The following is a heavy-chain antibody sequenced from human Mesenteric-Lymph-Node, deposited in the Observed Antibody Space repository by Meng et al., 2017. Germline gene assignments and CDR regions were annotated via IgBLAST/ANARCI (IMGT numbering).Heavy chain of an antibody. CDR1: GFTFSTYS. CDR3: ARQYATSSGFGFDI. V-gene: IGHV3-21*01. CDR2: ISSSGNYI. D-gene: IGHD2-8*01. Sequence: GESLKISCAASGFTFSTYSMNWVRQAPGKGLEWVSSISSSGNYIYYADSVKGRFTLSRDNAEKSLSLQMNSLRNEDTAIYYCARQYATSSGFGFDIWGQGTMVTVSS. J-gene: IGHJ3*02.